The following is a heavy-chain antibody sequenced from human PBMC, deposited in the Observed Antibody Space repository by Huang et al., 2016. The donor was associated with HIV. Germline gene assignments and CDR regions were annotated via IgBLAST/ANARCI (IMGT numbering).Heavy chain of an antibody. V-gene: IGHV3-15*01. D-gene: IGHD1-26*01. CDR2: IKGNIHGGTA. Sequence: EVQLVESGGGLVKPGGSLRLSCAVSGITFNSAWMSWVRQAPGKGVEWVGRIKGNIHGGTAEYAAPVKGRFTISRDDSKTTVYLHMNSLKTGDTAIYYCAPVTGGCGQGTLVTVSS. CDR3: APVTGG. CDR1: GITFNSAW. J-gene: IGHJ4*02.